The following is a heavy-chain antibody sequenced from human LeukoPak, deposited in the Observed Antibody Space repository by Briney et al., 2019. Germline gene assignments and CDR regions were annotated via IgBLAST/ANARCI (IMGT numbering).Heavy chain of an antibody. J-gene: IGHJ4*02. CDR3: AKVEYYDILTGYSLDY. CDR2: ISWNSGSI. CDR1: GFTFDDYA. Sequence: PGGSLRLSCAASGFTFDDYAMHWVRQAPGKGLEWVSGISWNSGSIGYADSVKGRFTISRDNAKNSLYLQMNSLRAEDTALYYCAKVEYYDILTGYSLDYWGQGTLVTVSS. V-gene: IGHV3-9*01. D-gene: IGHD3-9*01.